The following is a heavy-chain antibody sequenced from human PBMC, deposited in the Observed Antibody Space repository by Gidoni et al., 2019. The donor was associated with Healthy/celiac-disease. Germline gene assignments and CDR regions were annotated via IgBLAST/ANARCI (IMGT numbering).Heavy chain of an antibody. CDR2: IYYSGST. CDR3: ARTENYYYYMDV. V-gene: IGHV4-59*01. J-gene: IGHJ6*03. CDR1: GGSISSYY. Sequence: QVQLQESGPGLVKPSETLSLTCTVSGGSISSYYWSWIRQPPGKGLEWIGYIYYSGSTNYNPSLKSRVTISVDTSKNQFSLKLSSVTAADTAVYYCARTENYYYYMDVWGKGTTVTVSS. D-gene: IGHD2-21*02.